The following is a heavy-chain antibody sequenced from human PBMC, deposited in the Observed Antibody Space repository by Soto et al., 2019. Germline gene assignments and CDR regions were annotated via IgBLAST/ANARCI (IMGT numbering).Heavy chain of an antibody. D-gene: IGHD3-10*01. CDR2: INHSGST. Sequence: SETLSLTCAVYGGSFSGYYWSWIRQPPGKGLEWIGEINHSGSTNYNPSLKSRVAISVDTSKNQFSLKLSSVTAADTAVYYCERVLPQMNNTGLYYSGSARPPRRFDPCGQRTPVTGSS. V-gene: IGHV4-34*01. J-gene: IGHJ5*02. CDR3: ERVLPQMNNTGLYYSGSARPPRRFDP. CDR1: GGSFSGYY.